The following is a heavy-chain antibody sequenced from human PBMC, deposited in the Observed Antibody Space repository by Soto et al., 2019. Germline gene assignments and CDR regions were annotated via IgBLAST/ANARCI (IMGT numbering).Heavy chain of an antibody. D-gene: IGHD2-2*01. Sequence: EVQVVESGGGLVQPGGSLRLSCAASGFIFSNYWMSWVRQAPGKGLEWVATIKQDGSEKHYVDSVKGRFTISRDNAENSLYLQMNSLISVDTAVYYCAKYNLYCSSTIGVVFDYWGQGTLVTVSS. CDR3: AKYNLYCSSTIGVVFDY. V-gene: IGHV3-7*01. J-gene: IGHJ4*02. CDR1: GFIFSNYW. CDR2: IKQDGSEK.